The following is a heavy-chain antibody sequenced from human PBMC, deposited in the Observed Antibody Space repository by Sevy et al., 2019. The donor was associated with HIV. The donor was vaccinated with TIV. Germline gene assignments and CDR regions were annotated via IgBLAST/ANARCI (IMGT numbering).Heavy chain of an antibody. D-gene: IGHD3-22*01. CDR1: GKKVTQLA. CDR2: FDPEDGET. Sequence: ASVKVSCKVSGKKVTQLAMHWVRQAPGKGLEWMATFDPEDGETFYAQNFQGRVTMTEDTSRDTAYMELCSLRSEDAAVYYCATTKDYYESSGSPFDDWGQGTLVTVSS. CDR3: ATTKDYYESSGSPFDD. V-gene: IGHV1-24*01. J-gene: IGHJ4*02.